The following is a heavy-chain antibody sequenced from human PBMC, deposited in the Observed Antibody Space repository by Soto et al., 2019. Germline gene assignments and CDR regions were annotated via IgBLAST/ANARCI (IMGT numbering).Heavy chain of an antibody. V-gene: IGHV3-30*18. CDR1: GFTFSSYG. CDR3: AKDRVVMEGYMDV. Sequence: GGSLRLSCAASGFTFSSYGMHWVRQAPGKGLEWVAVISYDGSNKYYADSVKGRFTISRDNSKNTLYLQMNSLRAEDTAVYYCAKDRVVMEGYMDVWGKGTTVTVSS. J-gene: IGHJ6*03. D-gene: IGHD2-15*01. CDR2: ISYDGSNK.